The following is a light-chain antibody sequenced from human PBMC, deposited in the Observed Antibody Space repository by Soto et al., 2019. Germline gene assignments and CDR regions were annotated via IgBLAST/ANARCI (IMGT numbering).Light chain of an antibody. Sequence: DTQMTQSPSSLSASVGDRVTITCRASQNINHYLNWYQHQPGKAPKLLIYGASSLQSGVPSRFSGGGSGTDFTLTITNLPPEDFATYYCQQNYTLPNTFGQGTNLEIK. J-gene: IGKJ2*01. CDR1: QNINHY. CDR3: QQNYTLPNT. CDR2: GAS. V-gene: IGKV1-39*01.